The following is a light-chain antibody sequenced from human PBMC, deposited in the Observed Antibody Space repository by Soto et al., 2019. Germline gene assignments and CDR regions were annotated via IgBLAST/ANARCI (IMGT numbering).Light chain of an antibody. V-gene: IGKV3-20*01. J-gene: IGKJ2*01. CDR1: QSVSSSD. Sequence: EIVLTQSPGTLSLSPGDRATLSCRASQSVSSSDLAWYQQKPGQAPRRLIYGAATRATGIPDRFSGSGSGTDFTLTISRLEPEDFAVYYCQPYGVSPVYTCGQGTKLEIK. CDR3: QPYGVSPVYT. CDR2: GAA.